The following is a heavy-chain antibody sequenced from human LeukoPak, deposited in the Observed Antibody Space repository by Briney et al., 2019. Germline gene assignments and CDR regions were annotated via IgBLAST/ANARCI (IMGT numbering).Heavy chain of an antibody. D-gene: IGHD3-10*01. CDR3: ANGSGSLDY. Sequence: PGGSLRLSCAASGFTFSSYGMHWVRQAPGKGLEWVAVISYDGSNKYYADSVKGRFTISRDNSKNTLYLQMNSLRAEDTAVYYCANGSGSLDYWGQGTLVTVSS. CDR2: ISYDGSNK. J-gene: IGHJ4*02. CDR1: GFTFSSYG. V-gene: IGHV3-30*18.